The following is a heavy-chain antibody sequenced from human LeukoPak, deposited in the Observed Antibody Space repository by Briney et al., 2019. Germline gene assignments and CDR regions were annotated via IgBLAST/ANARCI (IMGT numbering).Heavy chain of an antibody. V-gene: IGHV3-74*01. Sequence: GGSLRLSCAASGFTFSSYWMHWVRHAPGKGLVWVSSINTDGSSTSYADSVKGRFTISRDNAKNTLYLQMNSLRAEDTAVYYCARVKHPDWFDPWGQGTLVTVSS. CDR3: ARVKHPDWFDP. J-gene: IGHJ5*02. CDR2: INTDGSST. CDR1: GFTFSSYW.